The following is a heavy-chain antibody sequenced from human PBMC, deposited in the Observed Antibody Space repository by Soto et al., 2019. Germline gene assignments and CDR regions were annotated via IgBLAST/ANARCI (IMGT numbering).Heavy chain of an antibody. CDR2: INHSGST. CDR1: GGSFSGYY. D-gene: IGHD3-10*01. Sequence: QVQLQQWGAGLLKPSETLSLTCAVYGGSFSGYYWGWIRQPPGRGLEWIGEINHSGSTNYNPSLTSRVTISVDTSKHQLDLKLSSVTAADTAVYYCARRPPYGLSNWFDPLGQGNLVTVSS. J-gene: IGHJ5*02. CDR3: ARRPPYGLSNWFDP. V-gene: IGHV4-34*01.